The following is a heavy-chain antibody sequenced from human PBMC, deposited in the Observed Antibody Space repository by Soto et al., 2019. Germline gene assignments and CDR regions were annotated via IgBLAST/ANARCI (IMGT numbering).Heavy chain of an antibody. CDR2: IYWDDDK. D-gene: IGHD3-3*01. CDR1: GFSLSTSGVG. CDR3: AHRSDYDFWSGYGNWFDP. J-gene: IGHJ5*02. V-gene: IGHV2-5*02. Sequence: SGPTLVNPTQTLTLTCTFSGFSLSTSGVGVGWIRQPPGKALEWLALIYWDDDKRYSPSLKSRLTITKDTSKNQVVLTMANMDPVDTATYYCAHRSDYDFWSGYGNWFDPRGQGTLVTVSS.